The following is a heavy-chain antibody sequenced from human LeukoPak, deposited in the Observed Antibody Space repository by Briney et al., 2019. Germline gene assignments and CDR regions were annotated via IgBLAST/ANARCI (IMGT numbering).Heavy chain of an antibody. V-gene: IGHV3-30*04. CDR3: ARARSGSLDY. D-gene: IGHD1-26*01. CDR1: GFTFSTYA. Sequence: GGSLRLSCAASGFTFSTYAMNWVRQAPGKGLEWVAVISDDGRHNYYADSVKGRFTISRDNSKSTLYLQMNSLRDDDTAVYYCARARSGSLDYWGQGTLVTVSS. J-gene: IGHJ4*02. CDR2: ISDDGRHN.